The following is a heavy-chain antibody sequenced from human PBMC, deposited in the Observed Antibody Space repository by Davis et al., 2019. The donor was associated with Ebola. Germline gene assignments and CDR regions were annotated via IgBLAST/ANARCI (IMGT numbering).Heavy chain of an antibody. CDR2: ISGSGSST. CDR1: GFTFTSYV. CDR3: AKGGRSPLHQIDY. D-gene: IGHD3-16*01. J-gene: IGHJ4*02. V-gene: IGHV3-23*01. Sequence: ESLTLSCTASGFTFTSYVMTWVRQAPRKGLNWVSTISGSGSSTYYADSMKGRFTVSRDKSKNTMYLQMNSLRHEDTAVYYCAKGGRSPLHQIDYWGQGTLVTVSS.